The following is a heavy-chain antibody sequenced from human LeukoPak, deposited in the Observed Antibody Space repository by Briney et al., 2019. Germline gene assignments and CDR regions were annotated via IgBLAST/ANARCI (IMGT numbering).Heavy chain of an antibody. CDR3: ARLTADGRLYFVD. CDR2: LYNTGNT. CDR1: EFTFSSYS. Sequence: PGGSLRLSCAASEFTFSSYSMNWVRQAPGKGLEWVSTLYNTGNTYYANSVKGRFSISRDNSKNTLFLQMNSLRAEDTAVYYCARLTADGRLYFVDWGPGTLVTVSS. V-gene: IGHV3-53*01. D-gene: IGHD6-13*01. J-gene: IGHJ4*02.